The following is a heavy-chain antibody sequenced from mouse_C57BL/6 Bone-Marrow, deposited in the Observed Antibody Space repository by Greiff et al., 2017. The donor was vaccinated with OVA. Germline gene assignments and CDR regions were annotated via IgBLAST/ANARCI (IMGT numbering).Heavy chain of an antibody. Sequence: LQQSGASVKISCKASGYAFSSYWMNWVKQRPGKGLEWIGQIYPGDGDTNYNGKFKGKATLTADKSSSTAYMQLSSLTSEDSAVYFCARSDYGSSWFAYWGQGTLVTVSA. CDR2: IYPGDGDT. V-gene: IGHV1-80*01. D-gene: IGHD1-1*01. CDR3: ARSDYGSSWFAY. J-gene: IGHJ3*01. CDR1: GYAFSSYW.